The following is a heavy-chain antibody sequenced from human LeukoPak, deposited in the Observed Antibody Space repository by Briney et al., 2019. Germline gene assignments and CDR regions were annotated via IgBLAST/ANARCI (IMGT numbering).Heavy chain of an antibody. Sequence: ASAKVSCKASGYTFTSYGISWVRQAPGQGLEWMGWISAYNGNTNYAQKLQGRVTMTTDTSTSTAYMELRSLRSDDTAVYYCARALGSVVVMGMDAFDIWGQGTMVTVSS. D-gene: IGHD3-22*01. CDR2: ISAYNGNT. V-gene: IGHV1-18*01. CDR3: ARALGSVVVMGMDAFDI. CDR1: GYTFTSYG. J-gene: IGHJ3*02.